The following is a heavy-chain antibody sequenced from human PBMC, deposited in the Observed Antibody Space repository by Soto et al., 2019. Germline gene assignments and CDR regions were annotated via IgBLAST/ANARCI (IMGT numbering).Heavy chain of an antibody. J-gene: IGHJ4*02. Sequence: QVQLVQSGAEVKKPGASMKVSCKASGYIFANHYIHWVRQAPGQGVEWMGIINPSGGSTNYLQKFQGRVTMTRDTSTSTVYMELSSLRSEDTAVYFCARADYYDGSGFYYDYWGQGTLVTVSS. V-gene: IGHV1-46*01. CDR3: ARADYYDGSGFYYDY. D-gene: IGHD3-22*01. CDR2: INPSGGST. CDR1: GYIFANHY.